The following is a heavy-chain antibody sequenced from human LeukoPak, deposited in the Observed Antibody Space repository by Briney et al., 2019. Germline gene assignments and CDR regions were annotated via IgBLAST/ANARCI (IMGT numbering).Heavy chain of an antibody. CDR2: ISSTSIYI. CDR3: ARDRNWYFDL. V-gene: IGHV3-21*06. Sequence: SGGSLRLSCAASGFTFSSHSVNWVRQAPGKGLEWVSSISSTSIYIYYVDSVKGRFTISRDNTKNSLYLQMNDLRAEDTAVYYCARDRNWYFDLWGRGTLVTVSS. CDR1: GFTFSSHS. J-gene: IGHJ2*01.